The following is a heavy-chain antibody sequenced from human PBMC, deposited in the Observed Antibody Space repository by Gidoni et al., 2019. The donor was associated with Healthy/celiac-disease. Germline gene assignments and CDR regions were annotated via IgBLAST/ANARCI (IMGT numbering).Heavy chain of an antibody. D-gene: IGHD1-20*01. J-gene: IGHJ6*02. CDR3: ARGTPRGMGGNRDYYYGMDV. V-gene: IGHV1-69*01. Sequence: QVQLVQSGAAVKKPGSSVKVSCKASGGTFSSYAISWVRQAPGQGLEWMGGIIPIFGTANYAQKFQGRVTITADESTSTAYMELSSLRSEDTAVYYCARGTPRGMGGNRDYYYGMDVWGQGTTVTVSS. CDR1: GGTFSSYA. CDR2: IIPIFGTA.